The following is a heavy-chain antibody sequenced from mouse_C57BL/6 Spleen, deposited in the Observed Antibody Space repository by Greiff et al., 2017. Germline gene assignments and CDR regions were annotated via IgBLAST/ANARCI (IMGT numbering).Heavy chain of an antibody. J-gene: IGHJ4*01. V-gene: IGHV3-6*01. Sequence: ESGPGLVKPSQSLSLTCSVTGYSITSGYYWNWIRQFPGNKLEWMGYISYDGSNNYNPSLKNRISITRDTSKNQFFLKLNSVTTEDTATYYCARDTTQVYYAMDYWGQGTSVTVSS. D-gene: IGHD3-2*02. CDR1: GYSITSGYY. CDR3: ARDTTQVYYAMDY. CDR2: ISYDGSN.